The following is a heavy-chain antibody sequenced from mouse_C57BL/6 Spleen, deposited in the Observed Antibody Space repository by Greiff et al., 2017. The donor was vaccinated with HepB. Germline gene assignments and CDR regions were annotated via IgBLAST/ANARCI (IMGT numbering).Heavy chain of an antibody. CDR1: GFTFTDYY. CDR3: ARLDSSGYYAMDY. V-gene: IGHV7-3*01. J-gene: IGHJ4*01. CDR2: IRNKANGYTT. D-gene: IGHD3-2*02. Sequence: EVKVVESGGGLVQPGGSLSLSCAASGFTFTDYYMSWVRQPPGKALEWLGFIRNKANGYTTEYSASVKGRFTISRDNSQSILYLQMNALRAEDSATYYCARLDSSGYYAMDYWGQGTSVTVSS.